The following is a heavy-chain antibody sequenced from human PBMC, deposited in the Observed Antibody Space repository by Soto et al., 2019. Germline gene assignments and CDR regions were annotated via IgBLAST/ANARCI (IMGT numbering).Heavy chain of an antibody. CDR3: ASGRLYCSSTSCYLDY. V-gene: IGHV1-69*02. Sequence: QVQLVQSGAEVKKPGSSVKVSCKASGGTFSSYTISWVRQAPGQGLEWMGRIIPILGIANYAQKFQGRVTITADKSTSTAYMELSSLRSEDTGVYYCASGRLYCSSTSCYLDYWGQGTLVTVSS. J-gene: IGHJ4*02. CDR2: IIPILGIA. D-gene: IGHD2-2*01. CDR1: GGTFSSYT.